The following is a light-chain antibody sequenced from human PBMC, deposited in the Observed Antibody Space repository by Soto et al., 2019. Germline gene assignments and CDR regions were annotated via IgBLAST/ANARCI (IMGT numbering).Light chain of an antibody. CDR1: PSINGW. CDR3: LQYMSYFPLYT. Sequence: DIQMTQSPSTLSASVGDRVTITCRASPSINGWLAWYQQKPGKAPRLLIHDASSLQSGVPSRFSGSGSGTEFTLTISSLQPDDVATYDCLQYMSYFPLYTFGQGTKLESK. CDR2: DAS. V-gene: IGKV1-5*01. J-gene: IGKJ2*01.